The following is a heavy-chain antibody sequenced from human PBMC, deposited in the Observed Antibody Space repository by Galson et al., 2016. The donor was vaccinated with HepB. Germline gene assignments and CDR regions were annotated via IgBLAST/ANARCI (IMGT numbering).Heavy chain of an antibody. V-gene: IGHV2-5*02. CDR3: AHLLDFGASDYFQY. Sequence: PALVKPTQTLTLTCTFSGFSLTTSGVGVGWIRQPPGQALEWLALIYWDDDKMYSPSLQNRLTITKDASNKQVVLRMTNMDPVDTATYYCAHLLDFGASDYFQYWGQGTLVTVSS. CDR2: IYWDDDK. J-gene: IGHJ1*01. D-gene: IGHD4-17*01. CDR1: GFSLTTSGVG.